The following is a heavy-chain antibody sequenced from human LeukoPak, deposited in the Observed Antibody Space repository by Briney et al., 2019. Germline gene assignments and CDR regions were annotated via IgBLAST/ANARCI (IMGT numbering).Heavy chain of an antibody. D-gene: IGHD6-19*01. V-gene: IGHV3-21*04. CDR2: ISSSSSYI. CDR1: GFTFSSYS. Sequence: GGSLRLSCAASGFTFSSYSMNWVRQAPGKGLEWVSSISSSSSYIYYADSVKGRFTISRDNAKNSLYLQMNSLRAEDTAVYYCAKDQGSGVDYWGQGTLVTVSS. J-gene: IGHJ4*02. CDR3: AKDQGSGVDY.